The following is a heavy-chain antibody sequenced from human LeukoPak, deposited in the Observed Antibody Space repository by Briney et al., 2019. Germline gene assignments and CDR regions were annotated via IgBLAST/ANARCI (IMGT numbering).Heavy chain of an antibody. D-gene: IGHD2-2*02. CDR2: IYYSGST. V-gene: IGHV4-39*01. CDR1: GGSISSSSYY. Sequence: SETLSLTCTVSGGSISSSSYYWGWIRQPPGKGLEWIGSIYYSGSTYYNPSLKSRVTISVDTSKNQFSLKLSSVTAADTAVYYCARQEVVPAAIGGMDVWGQGTTVTGSS. CDR3: ARQEVVPAAIGGMDV. J-gene: IGHJ6*02.